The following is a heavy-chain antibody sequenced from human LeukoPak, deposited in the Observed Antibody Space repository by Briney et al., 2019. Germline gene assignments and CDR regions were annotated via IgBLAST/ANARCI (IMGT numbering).Heavy chain of an antibody. D-gene: IGHD3-22*01. Sequence: ASVKVSCKASGYTFTSYYMHWVRQAPGQGLEWMGIINPSGGSTSYAQKFQGRVTMTRDTSTSTVYMELSSLRSEDTAVYYCARGSPHYYDSSGYYYWWGQGTLVTVSS. J-gene: IGHJ4*02. CDR1: GYTFTSYY. CDR3: ARGSPHYYDSSGYYYW. V-gene: IGHV1-46*03. CDR2: INPSGGST.